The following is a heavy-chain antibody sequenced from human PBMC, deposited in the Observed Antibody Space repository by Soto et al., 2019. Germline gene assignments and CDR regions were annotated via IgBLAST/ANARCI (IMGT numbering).Heavy chain of an antibody. CDR3: ARRWGYSFDY. D-gene: IGHD7-27*01. CDR1: GSSISSYY. V-gene: IGHV4-39*01. CDR2: IYYSGST. Sequence: SATLSLTCPVSGSSISSYYWGWILRPPGKGLEWIGSIYYSGSTYYNPSLKSRVTISVDTSKNQFSLKLSSVTAADTAVYYCARRWGYSFDYWGQGTLVTVSS. J-gene: IGHJ4*02.